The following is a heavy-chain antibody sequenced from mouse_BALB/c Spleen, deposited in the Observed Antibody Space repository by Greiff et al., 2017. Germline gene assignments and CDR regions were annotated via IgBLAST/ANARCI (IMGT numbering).Heavy chain of an antibody. J-gene: IGHJ3*01. CDR3: ARHGSTMTPFAY. V-gene: IGHV5-12-2*01. Sequence: EVKLMESGGGLVQPGGSLKLSCAASGFTFSSYTMSWVRQTPEKRLEWVAYISNGGGSTYYPDTVKGRFTISRDNAKNTLYLQMSSLKSEDTAMYYCARHGSTMTPFAYWGQGTLVTVSA. CDR1: GFTFSSYT. CDR2: ISNGGGST. D-gene: IGHD2-4*01.